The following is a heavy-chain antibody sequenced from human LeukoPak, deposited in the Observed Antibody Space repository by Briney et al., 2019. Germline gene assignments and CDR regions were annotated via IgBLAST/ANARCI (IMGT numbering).Heavy chain of an antibody. Sequence: NPGGSLRLSCAASGFTFSDYYMSWIRQAPGKGLEWVSYISSSGSTIYYADSVKGRFTISRDNAKNSLYLQVNSLRAEDTAVYYCARYAEYDFWSGYYEAAYYFDYWGQGTLVTVSS. CDR2: ISSSGSTI. J-gene: IGHJ4*02. CDR3: ARYAEYDFWSGYYEAAYYFDY. CDR1: GFTFSDYY. V-gene: IGHV3-11*04. D-gene: IGHD3-3*01.